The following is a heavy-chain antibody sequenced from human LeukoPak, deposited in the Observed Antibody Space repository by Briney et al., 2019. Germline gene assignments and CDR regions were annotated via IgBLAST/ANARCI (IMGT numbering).Heavy chain of an antibody. V-gene: IGHV4-59*01. CDR2: IYYSGST. J-gene: IGHJ4*02. Sequence: SETLSLTCTVPGGSISSYYWSWIRQPPGKGLEWIGYIYYSGSTNYNPSLKSRVTISVDTSKNQFSLKLSSVTAADTAVYYCARATKLLWFGELLEKGSYYFDYWGQGTLVTVSS. CDR1: GGSISSYY. CDR3: ARATKLLWFGELLEKGSYYFDY. D-gene: IGHD3-10*01.